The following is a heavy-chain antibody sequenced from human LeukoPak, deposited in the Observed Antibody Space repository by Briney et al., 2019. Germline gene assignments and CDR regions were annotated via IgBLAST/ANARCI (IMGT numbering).Heavy chain of an antibody. D-gene: IGHD6-13*01. V-gene: IGHV1-2*02. CDR3: ARAGDSSRWDNWFDP. CDR1: GYTFTGYY. Sequence: ASVKVSCKASGYTFTGYYLHWVRQAPGQGLEWMGWINPNSGGTNYAQKFQGRVTMTRDTSISTAYMELSRLRSDDTAVYYCARAGDSSRWDNWFDPWGQGTLVTVSS. J-gene: IGHJ5*02. CDR2: INPNSGGT.